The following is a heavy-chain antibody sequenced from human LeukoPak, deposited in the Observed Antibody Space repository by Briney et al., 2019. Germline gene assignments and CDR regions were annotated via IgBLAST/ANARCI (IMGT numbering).Heavy chain of an antibody. Sequence: GGSLRLSCAASGFTFSKYAMSWVRQAPGKGLEWVSGISGSDANTYYADSVKGRFTISRDNFNNTLYLQMNRLRAEDTAVYYCAKRGGGVSNFDYWGQGTLVTVSS. D-gene: IGHD3-16*01. J-gene: IGHJ4*02. CDR2: ISGSDANT. V-gene: IGHV3-23*01. CDR3: AKRGGGVSNFDY. CDR1: GFTFSKYA.